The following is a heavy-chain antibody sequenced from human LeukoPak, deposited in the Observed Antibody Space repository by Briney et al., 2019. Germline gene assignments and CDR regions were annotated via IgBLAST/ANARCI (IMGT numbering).Heavy chain of an antibody. J-gene: IGHJ4*02. V-gene: IGHV3-7*04. Sequence: PGGSLRLSCAASGFTSSSYWMSWVRRAPGKGLEWVANINQDGNEKYYVDSVKGRFTISRDNAKNSLYLQMSGLRAEDTAVYYCARAAWGSVDCWGQGTLVTVSS. CDR3: ARAAWGSVDC. CDR1: GFTSSSYW. CDR2: INQDGNEK. D-gene: IGHD7-27*01.